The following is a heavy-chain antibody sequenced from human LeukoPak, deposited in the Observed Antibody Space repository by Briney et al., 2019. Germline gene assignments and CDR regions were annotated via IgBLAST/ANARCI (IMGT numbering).Heavy chain of an antibody. CDR1: GGTFSSYA. CDR3: ARVSDDSSGYYYVPFDY. Sequence: ASVKVSCKASGGTFSSYAISWVRQAPGQGLEWMGGIIPIFGTANYAQKFQGRVTITADESMSTAYMELSSLRSEDTAVYYCARVSDDSSGYYYVPFDYWGQGTLVTVSS. V-gene: IGHV1-69*13. CDR2: IIPIFGTA. D-gene: IGHD3-22*01. J-gene: IGHJ4*02.